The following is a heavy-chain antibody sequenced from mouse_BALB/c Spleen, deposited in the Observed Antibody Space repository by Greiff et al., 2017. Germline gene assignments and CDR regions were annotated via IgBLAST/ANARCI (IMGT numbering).Heavy chain of an antibody. Sequence: EVQLVESGGGLVQPGGSLRLSCATSGFTFTDYYMSWVRQPPGKALEWLGFIRTKANGYTTEYSASVKGRFTISRDNSQSILYLQMNTLRAEDSATYYGARDIYYCEGDAMDYWGQGTSVTVSS. CDR1: GFTFTDYY. J-gene: IGHJ4*01. V-gene: IGHV7-3*02. CDR3: ARDIYYCEGDAMDY. D-gene: IGHD1-1*01. CDR2: IRTKANGYTT.